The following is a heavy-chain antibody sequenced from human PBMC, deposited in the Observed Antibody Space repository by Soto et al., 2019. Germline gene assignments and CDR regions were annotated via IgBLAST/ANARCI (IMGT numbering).Heavy chain of an antibody. J-gene: IGHJ5*02. V-gene: IGHV3-53*01. D-gene: IGHD4-4*01. CDR1: GFSVTNTY. CDR2: ISGPGVT. CDR3: ARTRLHYRELVS. Sequence: PGGSLRLSCAASGFSVTNTYMHWVRQAPGKGLEWVSVISGPGVTYYADSVKGRIALSRDTSQNTMYLHMRNLRADDTAVYYCARTRLHYRELVSCGQGHLVTVSS.